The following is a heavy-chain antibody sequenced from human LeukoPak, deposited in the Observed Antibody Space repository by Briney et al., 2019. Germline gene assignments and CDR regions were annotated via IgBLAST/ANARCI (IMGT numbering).Heavy chain of an antibody. CDR1: GFTFSSYG. CDR2: IWSDGNNK. CDR3: ARDRCGGDCYFLDY. V-gene: IGHV3-33*01. J-gene: IGHJ4*02. Sequence: GGSLRLSCAASGFTFSSYGMNWVRQAPGKGLEWVAIIWSDGNNKYYADSVRGRFTISRDNSKNTLYLQMNSLRAENTAIYYCARDRCGGDCYFLDYWGQGTLVTVSS. D-gene: IGHD2-21*02.